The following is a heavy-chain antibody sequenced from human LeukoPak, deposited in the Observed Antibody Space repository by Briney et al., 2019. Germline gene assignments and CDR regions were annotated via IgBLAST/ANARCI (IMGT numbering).Heavy chain of an antibody. CDR2: INPSGGST. V-gene: IGHV1-46*01. D-gene: IGHD4-17*01. CDR1: GYTFTSYY. Sequence: GASVKVSCKASGYTFTSYYMHWVRQAPGQGLEWMGIINPSGGSTSYAQKFQGRVTMTRDMSTSTVYMELSSLRSEDTAVYYCARAGRRGYRSNLYGDYYNWGQGTLVTVSS. CDR3: ARAGRRGYRSNLYGDYYN. J-gene: IGHJ4*02.